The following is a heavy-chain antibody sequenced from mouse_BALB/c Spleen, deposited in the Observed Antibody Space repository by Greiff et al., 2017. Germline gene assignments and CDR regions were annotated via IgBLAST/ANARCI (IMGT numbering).Heavy chain of an antibody. J-gene: IGHJ2*01. CDR1: GYSITSGYY. Sequence: EVHLVESGPGLVKPSQSLSLTCSVTGYSITSGYYWNWIRQFPGNKLEWMGYISYDGSNNYNPSLKNRISITRDTSKNQFFLKLNSVTTEDTATYYCARDRELGVDYWGQGTTLTVSS. CDR3: ARDRELGVDY. V-gene: IGHV3-6*02. D-gene: IGHD4-1*01. CDR2: ISYDGSN.